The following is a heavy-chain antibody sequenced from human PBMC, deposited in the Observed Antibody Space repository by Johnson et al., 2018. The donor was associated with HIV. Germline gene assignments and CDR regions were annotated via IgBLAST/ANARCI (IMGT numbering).Heavy chain of an antibody. J-gene: IGHJ3*02. CDR1: GFTFSSYA. D-gene: IGHD3-16*01. CDR3: AREEGSGEPPNAFDI. Sequence: QVQLVESGGGVVQPGGSLRLSCAASGFTFSSYAMHWVRQAPGKGLEWVAVISYDGSNKYYADSVKGRFTISRDNSKNTLYLQMNSLRAEDTAVYYCAREEGSGEPPNAFDIWGQGTMVTVSS. CDR2: ISYDGSNK. V-gene: IGHV3-30*04.